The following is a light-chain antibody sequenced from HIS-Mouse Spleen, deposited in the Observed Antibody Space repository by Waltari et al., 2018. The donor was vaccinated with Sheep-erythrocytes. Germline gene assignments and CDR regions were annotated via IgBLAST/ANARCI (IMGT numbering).Light chain of an antibody. Sequence: QSALTQPASVSGSPGRSITISCTGTSRDVGSFNLVSWYQQHPGKAPKVMIYEGSKRPSGVSNRFSGSKSGNTASLTISGLQAEDDADYYCCSYAGSSTPWVFGGGTKLTVL. CDR2: EGS. J-gene: IGLJ3*02. CDR1: SRDVGSFNL. CDR3: CSYAGSSTPWV. V-gene: IGLV2-23*01.